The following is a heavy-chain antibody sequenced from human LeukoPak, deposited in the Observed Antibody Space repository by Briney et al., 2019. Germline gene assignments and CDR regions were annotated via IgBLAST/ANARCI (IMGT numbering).Heavy chain of an antibody. CDR2: IYTSGST. D-gene: IGHD3-10*01. V-gene: IGHV4-4*09. J-gene: IGHJ5*02. Sequence: SETLSLTCTVSGGSISGYYWSWIRQPPGKGLEWIGYIYTSGSTNYIPSLKSRFTISVDTSKNQFSLKLSSVTAADTAVYYCARHSKGRRYYGSGTNHWFDPWGQGTLVTVSS. CDR1: GGSISGYY. CDR3: ARHSKGRRYYGSGTNHWFDP.